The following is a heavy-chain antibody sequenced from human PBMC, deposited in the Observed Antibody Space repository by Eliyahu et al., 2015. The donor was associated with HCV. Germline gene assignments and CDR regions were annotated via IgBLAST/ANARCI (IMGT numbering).Heavy chain of an antibody. CDR2: IWYDGSNK. J-gene: IGHJ4*02. D-gene: IGHD5-24*01. Sequence: QVQLVESGGGVVQPGRSLRLSCAASGFTFXSXVLPWVRQAPGKGLEWVAVIWYDGSNKYYADSVKGRFTISRDNSRNTLYLQMNSLRAEDTAVYYCARDRQGWLQLEVVGTGAPDYWGQGTLVTVSS. V-gene: IGHV3-33*01. CDR3: ARDRQGWLQLEVVGTGAPDY. CDR1: GFTFXSXV.